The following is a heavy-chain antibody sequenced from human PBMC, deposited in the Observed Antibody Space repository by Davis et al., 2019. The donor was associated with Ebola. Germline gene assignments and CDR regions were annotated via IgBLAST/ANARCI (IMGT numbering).Heavy chain of an antibody. CDR2: ISGSGSTT. CDR3: AKEGAWGNWYLDL. D-gene: IGHD3-16*01. V-gene: IGHV3-23*01. CDR1: GFIFRPYA. Sequence: PGGSLRLSCAASGFIFRPYAMSWVRQAPGRGLEWVSAISGSGSTTYYADSAKGRFTLSRDNFKNTLDLQMNSLRPEDTAVYYCAKEGAWGNWYLDLWGRGTLVTVSS. J-gene: IGHJ2*01.